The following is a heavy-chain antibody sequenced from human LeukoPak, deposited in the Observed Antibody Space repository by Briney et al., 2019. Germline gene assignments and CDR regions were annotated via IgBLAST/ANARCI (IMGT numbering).Heavy chain of an antibody. J-gene: IGHJ5*02. Sequence: GGSLRLSCAASGFIFGDDWMSWVRQAPGKGLEWVANIKQDGSENFYVDSVKGRFTISRDNAKNSLYLQMNSLRAEDTAVYYCARDSTGYGYEEWSWGQGTLVTVSS. D-gene: IGHD5-18*01. CDR1: GFIFGDDW. CDR3: ARDSTGYGYEEWS. V-gene: IGHV3-7*01. CDR2: IKQDGSEN.